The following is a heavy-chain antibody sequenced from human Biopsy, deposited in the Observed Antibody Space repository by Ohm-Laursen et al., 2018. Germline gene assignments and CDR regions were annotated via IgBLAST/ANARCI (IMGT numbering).Heavy chain of an antibody. CDR2: IYTSGSP. J-gene: IGHJ3*02. Sequence: TLSLTCTVSGDSINNYYWSWIRQPAGKGLEWIGRIYTSGSPNYNLSLESQVTMSVDTSKNQFSLSLRSVTAADTAVYYCARGTGRYYVYGAFDIWGQGTVVTVSS. V-gene: IGHV4-4*07. D-gene: IGHD1-26*01. CDR1: GDSINNYY. CDR3: ARGTGRYYVYGAFDI.